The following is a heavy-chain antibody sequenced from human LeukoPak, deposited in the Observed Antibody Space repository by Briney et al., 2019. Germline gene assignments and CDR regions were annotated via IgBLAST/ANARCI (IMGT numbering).Heavy chain of an antibody. CDR1: GYTFTSYD. CDR2: MNPNNGNT. J-gene: IGHJ4*02. CDR3: ATLAYCGGDCYSAYYFDY. Sequence: GASVKVSCKASGYTFTSYDINWVRQATGQGLEWMGWMNPNNGNTGYAQKFQGGVTFSRNTSINTAYMELSSLRSDDTAVYYCATLAYCGGDCYSAYYFDYWGQGTLVTVSS. V-gene: IGHV1-8*03. D-gene: IGHD2-21*01.